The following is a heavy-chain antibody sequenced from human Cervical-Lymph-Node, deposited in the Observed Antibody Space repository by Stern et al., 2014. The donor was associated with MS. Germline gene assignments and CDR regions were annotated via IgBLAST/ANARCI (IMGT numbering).Heavy chain of an antibody. Sequence: EVQLVESGGGLVQPGGSLRLSCAASGFNFSNYWMHWVRQAPGKGLEWVSRINSDGSNIKYADSVKGRFIISRDNAKNTLYLRMNSLRAEDTAVYYCASRVEGATLSYWGQGTLVTVSS. J-gene: IGHJ4*02. D-gene: IGHD1-26*01. CDR3: ASRVEGATLSY. CDR2: INSDGSNI. V-gene: IGHV3-74*01. CDR1: GFNFSNYW.